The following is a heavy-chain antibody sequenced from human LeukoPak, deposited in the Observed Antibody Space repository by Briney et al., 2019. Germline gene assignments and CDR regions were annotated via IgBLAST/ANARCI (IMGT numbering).Heavy chain of an antibody. J-gene: IGHJ5*02. CDR2: INHSGGT. Sequence: SETLSLTCAVYGGSFSGYYWSWIRQPPGKGLEWTGEINHSGGTNYNPSLKSRVTISVDTSKNQFSLKLSSVTAADTAVYYCARGVQWLGEYNWFDPWGQGTLVTVSS. D-gene: IGHD6-19*01. CDR1: GGSFSGYY. V-gene: IGHV4-34*01. CDR3: ARGVQWLGEYNWFDP.